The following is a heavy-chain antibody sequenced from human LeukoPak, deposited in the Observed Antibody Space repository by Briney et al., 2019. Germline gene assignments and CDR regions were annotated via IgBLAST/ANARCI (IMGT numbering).Heavy chain of an antibody. CDR2: VTGGGHST. CDR3: AKHLFDGDSVGSYFDY. Sequence: SGGSLRLSCAASGFTFSNHAMIWVRQAPGKGLEWVSSVTGGGHSTYYADSVKGRFTIFRDNSNNTLYLQMNSLRAEDTAIYYCAKHLFDGDSVGSYFDYWGQGTLVTVSS. CDR1: GFTFSNHA. V-gene: IGHV3-23*01. J-gene: IGHJ4*02. D-gene: IGHD2-21*02.